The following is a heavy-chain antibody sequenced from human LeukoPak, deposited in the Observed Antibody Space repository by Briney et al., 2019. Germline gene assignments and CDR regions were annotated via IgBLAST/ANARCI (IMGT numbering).Heavy chain of an antibody. Sequence: SETLSLTCTVSGGSISSYYWSWIRQPAGKGLEWIGRIYTSGSTNYNPSLKSRVTMSVDTSKNQFSLKLSSVTAADTAVYYCARTGGRLWFGELLSSYYYYGMDVWGQGTTVTVSS. D-gene: IGHD3-10*01. CDR1: GGSISSYY. V-gene: IGHV4-4*07. CDR2: IYTSGST. J-gene: IGHJ6*02. CDR3: ARTGGRLWFGELLSSYYYYGMDV.